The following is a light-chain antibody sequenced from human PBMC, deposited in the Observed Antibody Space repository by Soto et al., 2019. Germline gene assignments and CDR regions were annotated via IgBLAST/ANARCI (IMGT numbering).Light chain of an antibody. CDR2: AAS. J-gene: IGKJ1*01. Sequence: DVQMTQSPSSLSASVGDSLTLTCRASQTVTSYFNWYQQKPGKAPKLLIYAASTLQSGVPSRFSGSGSGTEFTLTIISLQPEDFATYYCQQSYRFPKTFGRGTKVDIK. CDR3: QQSYRFPKT. V-gene: IGKV1-39*01. CDR1: QTVTSY.